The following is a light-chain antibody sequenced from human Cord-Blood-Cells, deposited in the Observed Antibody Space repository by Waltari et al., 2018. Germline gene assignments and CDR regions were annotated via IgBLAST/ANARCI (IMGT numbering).Light chain of an antibody. CDR3: CAYAGSSTPYV. CDR2: EVS. CDR1: SSGVGSYNL. Sequence: QSALTQPASVSGPPGPSITISCTGTSSGVGSYNLVSWYQHHPGKAPKLIIYEVSKRPSVGSKRFSGSKSGNTPSLTIPGLQAEDEADYYCCAYAGSSTPYVFGTVTKVTVL. V-gene: IGLV2-23*02. J-gene: IGLJ1*01.